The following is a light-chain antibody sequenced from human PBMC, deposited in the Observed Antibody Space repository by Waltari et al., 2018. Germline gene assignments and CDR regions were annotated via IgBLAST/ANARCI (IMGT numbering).Light chain of an antibody. CDR2: AAS. CDR3: QQSYNTPRT. Sequence: DIQMTQSPSSLSASIRDRVTITCRASQTISSYLSWYQQKPGKAPNLLIYAASSLQSGVPSRFSGSGSGTDFTLTISSLQPEDFATYYCQQSYNTPRTFGQGTKVEVK. V-gene: IGKV1-39*01. CDR1: QTISSY. J-gene: IGKJ1*01.